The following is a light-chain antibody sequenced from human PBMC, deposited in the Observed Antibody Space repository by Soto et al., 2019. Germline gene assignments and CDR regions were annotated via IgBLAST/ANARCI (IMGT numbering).Light chain of an antibody. J-gene: IGKJ3*01. Sequence: EIVMTQSPATLSVSPGERATLSCRASQSVSSNLAWYQQKPGQAPRLLIYGASTRATGIPARFSGSGSGTELTLTISSLQSEDFAVYYCQQDNNWLLFTFGPGTKVDIK. CDR2: GAS. CDR3: QQDNNWLLFT. CDR1: QSVSSN. V-gene: IGKV3-15*01.